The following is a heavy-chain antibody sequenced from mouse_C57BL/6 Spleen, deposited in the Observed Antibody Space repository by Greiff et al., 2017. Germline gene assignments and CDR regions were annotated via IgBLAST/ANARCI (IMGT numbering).Heavy chain of an antibody. CDR1: GYTFTSYW. CDR2: INPSNGGT. V-gene: IGHV1-53*01. J-gene: IGHJ2*01. Sequence: QVQLQQPGTELVKPGASVKLSCKASGYTFTSYWMHWVKQRPGQGLEWIGNINPSNGGTNYNEKFKSKATLTVAKSSSTAYMQLSILTSEDSAVYYSARVFLTREDYFDYWGQGTTLTVSS. CDR3: ARVFLTREDYFDY.